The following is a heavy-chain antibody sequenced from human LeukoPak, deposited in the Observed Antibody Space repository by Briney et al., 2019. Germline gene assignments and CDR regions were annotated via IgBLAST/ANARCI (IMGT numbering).Heavy chain of an antibody. D-gene: IGHD6-13*01. Sequence: ASVKVSCKASGYTFTIYAMHWVRQAPGQRLEWMGYINAGNGNTKYSQKFQGRVIITRDTSASTAYMELSSLRSEDTAVYYCAREGHDSISWYWDYWGQGTLVTVSS. CDR2: INAGNGNT. CDR1: GYTFTIYA. J-gene: IGHJ4*02. CDR3: AREGHDSISWYWDY. V-gene: IGHV1-3*01.